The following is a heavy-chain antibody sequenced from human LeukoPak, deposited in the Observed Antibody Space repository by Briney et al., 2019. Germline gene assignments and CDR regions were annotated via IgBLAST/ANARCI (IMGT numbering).Heavy chain of an antibody. J-gene: IGHJ4*02. D-gene: IGHD6-13*01. CDR2: ISSSGSTI. V-gene: IGHV3-48*03. Sequence: GRSLRLSCAASGFTFSSYEMNWVRQAPGKGLKWGSYISSSGSTIYYADSVKGRFTISRDNAKNSLYLQMNSLRAEDTAVYYCARGCGSSCQPNLDYWGQGTLVTVSS. CDR3: ARGCGSSCQPNLDY. CDR1: GFTFSSYE.